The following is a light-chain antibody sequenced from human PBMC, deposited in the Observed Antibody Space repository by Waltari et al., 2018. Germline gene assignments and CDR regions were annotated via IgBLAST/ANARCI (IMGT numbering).Light chain of an antibody. Sequence: QSVLTQPPSVSAAPGQKVTISCSGSSSNIGTNYVSWYQHLPGTAPKLLIYDNNKRPSGIPDRFSGSKSDTSATLGITGLQTGDEADYYCGTWDSSLSAGVFGGGTKLTVL. J-gene: IGLJ3*02. CDR3: GTWDSSLSAGV. V-gene: IGLV1-51*01. CDR2: DNN. CDR1: SSNIGTNY.